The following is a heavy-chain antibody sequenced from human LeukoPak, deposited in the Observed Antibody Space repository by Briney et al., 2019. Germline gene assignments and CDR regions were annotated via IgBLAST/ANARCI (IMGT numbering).Heavy chain of an antibody. J-gene: IGHJ4*02. Sequence: GGSLRLSCSASGFTFSTYAMHWVRQAPGKGLEYVSAISSNGGGTYYADSVKGRFTISRDNSKNTLYLQMNSLRAEDTAVYYCSLTDSSSCPGGYWGQGTLVTVSS. D-gene: IGHD6-13*01. CDR3: SLTDSSSCPGGY. CDR2: ISSNGGGT. CDR1: GFTFSTYA. V-gene: IGHV3-64*04.